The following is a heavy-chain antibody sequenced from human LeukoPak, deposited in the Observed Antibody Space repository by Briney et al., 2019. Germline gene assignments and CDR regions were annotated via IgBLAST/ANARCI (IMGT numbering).Heavy chain of an antibody. CDR3: AKASGGNSPAQIDY. CDR2: IYSGGST. J-gene: IGHJ4*02. Sequence: GGSLRLSCAASGFTFSSYAMSWVRQAPGKGLEWVSVIYSGGSTYYADSVRGRFTISRDNSKNTLYLQMNSLRAEDTAVYYCAKASGGNSPAQIDYWGQGTLVTVSS. CDR1: GFTFSSYA. V-gene: IGHV3-23*03. D-gene: IGHD4-23*01.